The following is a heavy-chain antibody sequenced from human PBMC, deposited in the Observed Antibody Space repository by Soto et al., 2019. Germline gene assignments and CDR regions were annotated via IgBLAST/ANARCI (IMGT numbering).Heavy chain of an antibody. Sequence: QVQLVQSGAEVRKPGSSVTVSCKASGGSFSTFGISWVRQAPGQGPEWMGEIGPKNGDTKYAQKFQGRVTMTRDTSITTVYMELSNLSPDDTAVYYCGRGRSGELVVFYWGQGTLVTVYS. V-gene: IGHV1-2*02. CDR1: GGSFSTFG. J-gene: IGHJ4*02. CDR3: GRGRSGELVVFY. D-gene: IGHD1-7*01. CDR2: IGPKNGDT.